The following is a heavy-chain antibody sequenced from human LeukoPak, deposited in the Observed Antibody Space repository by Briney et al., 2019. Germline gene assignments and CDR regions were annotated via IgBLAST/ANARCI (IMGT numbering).Heavy chain of an antibody. Sequence: PGRSLSLSCAASGFTFSNYTMHCVRQAPGKGLEWVAVLSSDGSNKYYADSVKGRFTISRDISKNTLYLQMTSLRAEDTAVYYCARGAYQIVVVTAPTYWGQGTLVTVSS. V-gene: IGHV3-30-3*01. CDR2: LSSDGSNK. D-gene: IGHD2-21*02. CDR1: GFTFSNYT. CDR3: ARGAYQIVVVTAPTY. J-gene: IGHJ4*02.